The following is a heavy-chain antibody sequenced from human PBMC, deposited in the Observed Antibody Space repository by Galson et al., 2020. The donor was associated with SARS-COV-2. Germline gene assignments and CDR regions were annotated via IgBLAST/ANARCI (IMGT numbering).Heavy chain of an antibody. CDR3: AKGGSSSWYGYFDY. Sequence: GESLKISCAASGFTFSSYAMSWVRQAPGKGLEWVSAISGSGGSTYYADSVKGRFTISRDNSKNTLYLQMNSLRAEDTAVYYCAKGGSSSWYGYFDYWGQGTLVTVSS. V-gene: IGHV3-23*01. D-gene: IGHD6-13*01. CDR1: GFTFSSYA. J-gene: IGHJ4*02. CDR2: ISGSGGST.